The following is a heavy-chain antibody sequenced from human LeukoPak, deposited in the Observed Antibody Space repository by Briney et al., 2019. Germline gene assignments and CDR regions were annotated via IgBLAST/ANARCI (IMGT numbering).Heavy chain of an antibody. J-gene: IGHJ4*02. CDR3: ARVGGTIFGVAPYYFDY. V-gene: IGHV1-18*01. CDR2: ISAYNGNT. CDR1: GYTFTSCG. Sequence: ASVKVSCKASGYTFTSCGISWVRQAPGQGLEWMGWISAYNGNTNYAQKLQGRVTMTTDTSTSTAYMELRSLRSDDTAVYYCARVGGTIFGVAPYYFDYWGQGTLVTVSS. D-gene: IGHD3-3*01.